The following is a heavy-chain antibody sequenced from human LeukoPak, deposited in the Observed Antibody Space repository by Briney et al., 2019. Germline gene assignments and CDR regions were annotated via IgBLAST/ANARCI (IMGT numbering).Heavy chain of an antibody. CDR3: ARESEYYYYDASGYYPGYFHH. Sequence: GGSLRLSCAGSGFTFSSYSMNWVRQAPGKGLEWVSYISSSSTTIYYADSAKGRFTISRDNAENSLYLQMNSLRDEDTAVYYCARESEYYYYDASGYYPGYFHHWGQGTLVTVSS. J-gene: IGHJ1*01. V-gene: IGHV3-48*02. D-gene: IGHD3-22*01. CDR1: GFTFSSYS. CDR2: ISSSSTTI.